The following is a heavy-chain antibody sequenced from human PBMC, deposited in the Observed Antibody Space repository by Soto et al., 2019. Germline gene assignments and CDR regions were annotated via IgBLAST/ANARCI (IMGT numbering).Heavy chain of an antibody. CDR1: GYTFTSYG. CDR3: AREIYTVTMYYYYYMDV. D-gene: IGHD4-17*01. V-gene: IGHV1-18*01. CDR2: ISAYNGNT. J-gene: IGHJ6*03. Sequence: VASVKVSCKASGYTFTSYGISWVRQAPGQGLEWMGWISAYNGNTNYAQKLQGRVTMTTDTSTSTAYMELRSLRSDDTAVYYCAREIYTVTMYYYYYMDVWGKGTTVTVSS.